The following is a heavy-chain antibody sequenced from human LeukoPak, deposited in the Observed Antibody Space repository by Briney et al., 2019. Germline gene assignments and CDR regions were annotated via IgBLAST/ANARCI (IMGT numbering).Heavy chain of an antibody. CDR1: GFTFSDAW. CDR2: IKRKSEGEIA. J-gene: IGHJ3*02. Sequence: GGSLRLSCAASGFTFSDAWMNWVRQAPGKGLEWVARIKRKSEGEIADYLAPVKGRFTISRDDTRNLVHLQMNNLKTEDTAVYYCTSRGVSSGSRAKDAFDIWGQGTMVTVSS. D-gene: IGHD3-22*01. V-gene: IGHV3-15*07. CDR3: TSRGVSSGSRAKDAFDI.